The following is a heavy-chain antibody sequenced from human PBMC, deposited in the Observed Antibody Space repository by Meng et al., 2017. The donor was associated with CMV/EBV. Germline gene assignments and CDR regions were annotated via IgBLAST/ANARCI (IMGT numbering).Heavy chain of an antibody. CDR2: IYYSGST. CDR1: GGSISSSSYY. CDR3: ARGGGVDCSSTSCSYYYYYGMDV. J-gene: IGHJ6*02. V-gene: IGHV4-39*01. D-gene: IGHD2-2*01. Sequence: SETLSLTCTVSGGSISSSSYYWGWIRQPPGKGLERIGSIYYSGSTYYNPSLKSRVTISVDTSKNQFSLKLSSVTAADTAVYYCARGGGVDCSSTSCSYYYYYGMDVWGQGTTVTVSS.